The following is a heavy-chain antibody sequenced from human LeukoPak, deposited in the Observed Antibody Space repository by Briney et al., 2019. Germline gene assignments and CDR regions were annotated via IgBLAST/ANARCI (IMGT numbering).Heavy chain of an antibody. Sequence: ASVKVSCKASGYTFTSYDINWVRQATGQGLEWMGWMNPNSGNTGYAQKFQGRVTMTRNTSISTAYMELSSLRSEDTAVYYCARGIIVRWLQVLFYYYFGYWGQGTLVTVSS. CDR1: GYTFTSYD. CDR2: MNPNSGNT. D-gene: IGHD5-24*01. J-gene: IGHJ4*02. CDR3: ARGIIVRWLQVLFYYYFGY. V-gene: IGHV1-8*01.